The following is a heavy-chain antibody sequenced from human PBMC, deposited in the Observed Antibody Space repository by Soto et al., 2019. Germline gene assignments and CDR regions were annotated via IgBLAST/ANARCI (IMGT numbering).Heavy chain of an antibody. CDR3: ARRGSGHTFDY. D-gene: IGHD3-10*01. Sequence: QLQLQESGPGLVKPSETLSLTCAVTGASITRGGFHWGWIRQSPGQVLEWIGSLYSGSTYYNPSRKSRVTISADTSKNDFSLRLTSVTAADTAVYYCARRGSGHTFDYWGQGTLVTVSS. J-gene: IGHJ4*02. CDR1: GASITRGGFH. CDR2: LYSGST. V-gene: IGHV4-39*02.